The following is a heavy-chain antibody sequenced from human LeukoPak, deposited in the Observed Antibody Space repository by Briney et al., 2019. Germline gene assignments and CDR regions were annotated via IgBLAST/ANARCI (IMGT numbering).Heavy chain of an antibody. J-gene: IGHJ4*02. Sequence: GALRLSCAASGFNFHDFSMHWVRQVPGQGPDWVSLISGDGVTTYYSDSVKDRFTISRDNNKNLLFLQMNSLRGEVSAIYYCAKGNKTIAFNFDYGGGGSLVIVSS. CDR3: AKGNKTIAFNFDY. V-gene: IGHV3-43*02. CDR1: GFNFHDFS. CDR2: ISGDGVTT.